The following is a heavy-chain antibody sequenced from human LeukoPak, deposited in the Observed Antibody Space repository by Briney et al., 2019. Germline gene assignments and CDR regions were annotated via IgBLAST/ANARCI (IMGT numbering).Heavy chain of an antibody. V-gene: IGHV4-59*01. CDR1: GGSISSYY. CDR3: AKDRQGGNPIGMDV. D-gene: IGHD4-23*01. CDR2: IYYSGST. Sequence: SETLSLTCTVSGGSISSYYWSWIRQPPGKGLEWIGYIYYSGSTNYNPSLKSRVTISLDTSKNQFSLKLTSVTAADTAVYYCAKDRQGGNPIGMDVWGQGTTVTVSS. J-gene: IGHJ6*01.